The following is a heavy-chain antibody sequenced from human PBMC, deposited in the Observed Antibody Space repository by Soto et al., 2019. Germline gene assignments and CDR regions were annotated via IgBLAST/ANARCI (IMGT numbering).Heavy chain of an antibody. CDR3: ARGGGAAAGTLDY. Sequence: SETLSLTCTVSGGSVSSGSYYWSWIRQPPGKGLEWIGYIYYSGSTNYNPSLKSRVTISVDTSKNQFSLKLSPVTAADTAVYYCARGGGAAAGTLDYWGQGTLVTVSS. D-gene: IGHD6-13*01. CDR2: IYYSGST. CDR1: GGSVSSGSYY. J-gene: IGHJ4*02. V-gene: IGHV4-61*01.